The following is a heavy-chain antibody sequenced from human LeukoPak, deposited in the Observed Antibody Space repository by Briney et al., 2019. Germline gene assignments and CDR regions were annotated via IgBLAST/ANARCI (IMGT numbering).Heavy chain of an antibody. D-gene: IGHD5-12*01. CDR3: ARRDIVATLNAFDI. Sequence: SETLSLTCTVSGGSISSYYWSWIRQPPGKRLEWIGYIYYSGSTNYNPSLKSRVTISVDTSKNQFSLKLSSVTAADTAVYYCARRDIVATLNAFDIWGQGTMVTVSS. V-gene: IGHV4-59*01. J-gene: IGHJ3*02. CDR1: GGSISSYY. CDR2: IYYSGST.